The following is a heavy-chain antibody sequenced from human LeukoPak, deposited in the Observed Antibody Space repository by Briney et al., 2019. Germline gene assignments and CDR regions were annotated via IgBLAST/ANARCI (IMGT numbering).Heavy chain of an antibody. D-gene: IGHD4-23*01. Sequence: PGGSLRLSCSASGFTFSSYWMHGVSQAPGKGRVGVSCIDSDGRTTRYADSVKGRFTISRDNDKNPLYLQMNSLRADDTAVYYCARVDHGSYGGVNWGQGTLVSVSS. V-gene: IGHV3-74*01. CDR2: IDSDGRTT. J-gene: IGHJ4*02. CDR3: ARVDHGSYGGVN. CDR1: GFTFSSYW.